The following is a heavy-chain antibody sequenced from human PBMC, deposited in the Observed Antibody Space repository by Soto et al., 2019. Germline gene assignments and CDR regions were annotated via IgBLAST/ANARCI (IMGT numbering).Heavy chain of an antibody. CDR1: GDTFSSYT. CDR3: ARDSGGYDPYYYYYYMDV. Sequence: QVQLVQCGAEVKKPGSSVKVSCKASGDTFSSYTISWVRQAPGQGLEWMGRIIPILGIANYAQKFQGRVTITSDKSTSTAYMELSSLRSEDTAVYYCARDSGGYDPYYYYYYMDVWGKGTTVTVSS. D-gene: IGHD5-12*01. V-gene: IGHV1-69*08. J-gene: IGHJ6*03. CDR2: IIPILGIA.